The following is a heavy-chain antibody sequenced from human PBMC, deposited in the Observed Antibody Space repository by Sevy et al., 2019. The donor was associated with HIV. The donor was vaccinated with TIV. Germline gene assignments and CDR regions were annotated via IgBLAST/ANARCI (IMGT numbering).Heavy chain of an antibody. V-gene: IGHV3-15*01. CDR2: IKSKTDGGTT. CDR3: TTDRGGGSYWHYYYYGMDV. CDR1: GFTFSNAW. Sequence: GGSLRLSCAASGFTFSNAWMSWVRQAPGKGLEWVGHIKSKTDGGTTDYAAPVKGRFTTSRDDSKNTLYLQMNSLKTEDTAVYYCTTDRGGGSYWHYYYYGMDVWGQGTTVTVSS. J-gene: IGHJ6*02. D-gene: IGHD1-26*01.